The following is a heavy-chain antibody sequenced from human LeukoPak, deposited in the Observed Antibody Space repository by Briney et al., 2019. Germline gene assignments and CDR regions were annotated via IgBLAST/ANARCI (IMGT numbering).Heavy chain of an antibody. Sequence: PSQTLSLTCTVSGGSISSGSYYWRWLRQPAGKGLEWIGRIYTSGSTNYNPSLKSRVTISVDTSKNQFSLKLSSVTAADTAVYYCARVLFAAGWFDYWGQGTLVTVSS. CDR2: IYTSGST. J-gene: IGHJ4*02. CDR1: GGSISSGSYY. D-gene: IGHD6-13*01. CDR3: ARVLFAAGWFDY. V-gene: IGHV4-61*02.